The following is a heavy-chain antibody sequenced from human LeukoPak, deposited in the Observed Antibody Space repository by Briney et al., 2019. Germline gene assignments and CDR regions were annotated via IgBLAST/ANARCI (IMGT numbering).Heavy chain of an antibody. CDR2: IYPGDSDT. CDR3: ARSSYYDSSGYLDAFDI. J-gene: IGHJ3*02. D-gene: IGHD3-22*01. Sequence: GESLKISCKGSGYSFTSYWIGWVRQMPGKGVEWMGIIYPGDSDTRYSPSFQAQVTISADKSISPAYLQWSSLKASDTAMYYCARSSYYDSSGYLDAFDIWGQGTMVTVSS. V-gene: IGHV5-51*01. CDR1: GYSFTSYW.